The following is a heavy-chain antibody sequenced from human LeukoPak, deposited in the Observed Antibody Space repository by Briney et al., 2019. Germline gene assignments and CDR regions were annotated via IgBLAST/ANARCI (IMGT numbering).Heavy chain of an antibody. D-gene: IGHD4-17*01. CDR3: ARGRPYGDYGAAFDY. J-gene: IGHJ4*02. Sequence: ASVKVSCKASGYTFTGYYMHWVRQAPGQGLEWMGWINPNSGGTNYAQKSQGRVTMTRDTSISTAYMELSRLRSDDTAVYYCARGRPYGDYGAAFDYWGQGTLVTVSS. CDR2: INPNSGGT. CDR1: GYTFTGYY. V-gene: IGHV1-2*02.